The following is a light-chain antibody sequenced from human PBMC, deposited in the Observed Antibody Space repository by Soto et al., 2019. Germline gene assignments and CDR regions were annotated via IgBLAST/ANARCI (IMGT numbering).Light chain of an antibody. CDR3: QTWGSGFQV. V-gene: IGLV4-69*01. J-gene: IGLJ2*01. CDR2: LNNDGSH. CDR1: SGHSSYA. Sequence: VLTQPPSASASLGASVKLTCTLSSGHSSYAIAWHPKQPEKGPRYLMDLNNDGSHTKGDGIPDRFSGSSSGAERYLIISSLQSEDEADYYCQTWGSGFQVFGGGTKVTVL.